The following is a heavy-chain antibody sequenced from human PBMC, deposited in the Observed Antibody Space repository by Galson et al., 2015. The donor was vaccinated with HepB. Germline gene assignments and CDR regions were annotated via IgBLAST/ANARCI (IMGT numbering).Heavy chain of an antibody. CDR3: AREEVLAGWYEYFQH. D-gene: IGHD6-19*01. Sequence: SVKVSCKSSGYTFTSYAMHWVRQAPGQRLEWMGWINAGNGNTKYSQKFQGRVTITRDTSASTAYMELSSLRSEDTAVYYCAREEVLAGWYEYFQHWGQGTLVTVSS. V-gene: IGHV1-3*01. J-gene: IGHJ1*01. CDR2: INAGNGNT. CDR1: GYTFTSYA.